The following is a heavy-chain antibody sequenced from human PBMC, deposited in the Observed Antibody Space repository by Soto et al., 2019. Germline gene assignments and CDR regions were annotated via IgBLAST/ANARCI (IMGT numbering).Heavy chain of an antibody. D-gene: IGHD3-16*01. CDR1: GGSISSYY. CDR2: IYYSGST. CDR3: ARRWGSAFDI. Sequence: QVQLQESGPGLVKPSETLSLTCTVSGGSISSYYWSWIRQPPGKGLEWIGYIYYSGSTNYNPSLKIAVTISVDTSKNQFSLKLRSVTAADTAVYYCARRWGSAFDIWGQGTMVTVSS. V-gene: IGHV4-59*08. J-gene: IGHJ3*02.